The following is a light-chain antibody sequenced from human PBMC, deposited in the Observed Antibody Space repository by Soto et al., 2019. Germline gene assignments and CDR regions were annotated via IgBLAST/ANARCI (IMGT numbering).Light chain of an antibody. CDR2: AAS. Sequence: AIQLTQSPSSLSASVGDRVTITCRASQAIRTALGWYQQKPGKVPKLLIYAASTLQSGVPSRFRASGSGTDFTLTISSLQPEDFATYYCLLDFGYFWAFGQGTKVDIK. CDR3: LLDFGYFWA. V-gene: IGKV1-6*01. CDR1: QAIRTA. J-gene: IGKJ1*01.